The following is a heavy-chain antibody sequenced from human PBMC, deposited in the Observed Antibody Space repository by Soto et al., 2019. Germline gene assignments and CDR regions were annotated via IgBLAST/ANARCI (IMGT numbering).Heavy chain of an antibody. CDR3: TTDPNLGYCSSTSCYDIVY. J-gene: IGHJ4*02. Sequence: PGGSLRLSCAASGFTFSNAWMSWVRQAPGKGLEWVGRIKSKTDGGTTDYAAPVKGRFTISRDDSKNTLYLQMNSLKTEDTAVYYCTTDPNLGYCSSTSCYDIVYWGQGTLVTVSS. CDR2: IKSKTDGGTT. CDR1: GFTFSNAW. V-gene: IGHV3-15*01. D-gene: IGHD2-2*01.